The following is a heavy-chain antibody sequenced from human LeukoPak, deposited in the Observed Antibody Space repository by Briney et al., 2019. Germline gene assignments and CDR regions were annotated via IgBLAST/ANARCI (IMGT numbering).Heavy chain of an antibody. CDR1: GFTFSDYW. D-gene: IGHD5-12*01. Sequence: PGGSLRLSCAASGFTFSDYWMHWVRQAPGKGLVWVSRIEADGTTTYADSVKGRFTISRDNAKNTLYLQINSLRAEDTAVYYCAATDLGDYWGQGTLVTVSS. CDR2: IEADGTT. J-gene: IGHJ4*02. V-gene: IGHV3-74*01. CDR3: AATDLGDY.